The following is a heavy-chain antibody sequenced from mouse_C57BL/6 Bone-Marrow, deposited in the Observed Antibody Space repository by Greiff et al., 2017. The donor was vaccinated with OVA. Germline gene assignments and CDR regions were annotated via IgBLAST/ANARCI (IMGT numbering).Heavy chain of an antibody. J-gene: IGHJ2*01. CDR1: GFNIKDNY. CDR3: ARLGGYYDGY. CDR2: IDPANGNT. V-gene: IGHV14-3*02. Sequence: VQLQQSGAELVKPGASVKLSCTASGFNIKDNYMNWVRQRPEQGLEWIGRIDPANGNTEYDPKFQGKATLTADTSSNTAYLQLSSLTSADTAVYYCARLGGYYDGYWGQGTTLTVSS.